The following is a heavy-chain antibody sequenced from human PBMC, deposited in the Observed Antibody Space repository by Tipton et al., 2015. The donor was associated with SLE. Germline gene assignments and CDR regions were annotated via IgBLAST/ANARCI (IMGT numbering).Heavy chain of an antibody. CDR1: GFTFSSYE. V-gene: IGHV3-48*03. CDR2: ISSSGNTI. D-gene: IGHD3-22*01. Sequence: GSLRLSCAASGFTFSSYEMNWVRQAPGKGLEWVSYISSSGNTIYYADSVKGRFTISRDSAKNSLYLQMNSLRAEDTAVYYCARVPIYYENSGYYYFDYWGQGTLVTVSS. J-gene: IGHJ4*02. CDR3: ARVPIYYENSGYYYFDY.